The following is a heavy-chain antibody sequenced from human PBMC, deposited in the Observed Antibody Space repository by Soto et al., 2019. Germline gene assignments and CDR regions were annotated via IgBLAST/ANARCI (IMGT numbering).Heavy chain of an antibody. CDR3: ARTDRYDFWSGYAIGLSGYYGMDV. J-gene: IGHJ6*02. Sequence: PGESLKISCKGSGYSFTSYWIGWVHQMPGKGLEWMGIIYPGDSDTRYSPSFQGQVTISADKSISTAYLQWSSLKASDTAMYYCARTDRYDFWSGYAIGLSGYYGMDVWGQGTTVTVSS. CDR1: GYSFTSYW. CDR2: IYPGDSDT. D-gene: IGHD3-3*01. V-gene: IGHV5-51*07.